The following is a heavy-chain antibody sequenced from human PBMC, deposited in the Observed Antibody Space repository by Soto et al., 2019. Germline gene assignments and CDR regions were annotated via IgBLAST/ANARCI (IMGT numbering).Heavy chain of an antibody. CDR3: ARDGSYYYVGSGTHDSMDV. Sequence: ASVKVSCKASGYTFTSYGISWVRQAPGQGLEWMGWISAYNGNTSYAQKLQGRVTMTTDTSTSTAYMELRSLRSDDTAVYYCARDGSYYYVGSGTHDSMDVWGQGTTVTVSS. V-gene: IGHV1-18*01. J-gene: IGHJ6*02. D-gene: IGHD3-10*02. CDR1: GYTFTSYG. CDR2: ISAYNGNT.